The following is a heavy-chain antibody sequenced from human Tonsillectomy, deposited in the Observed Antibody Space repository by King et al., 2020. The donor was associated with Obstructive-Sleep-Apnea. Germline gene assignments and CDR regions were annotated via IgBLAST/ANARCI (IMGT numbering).Heavy chain of an antibody. CDR1: GGSFSGYY. CDR3: APLATMGWYFDL. CDR2: IHHSGST. V-gene: IGHV4-34*01. J-gene: IGHJ2*01. D-gene: IGHD5-24*01. Sequence: VQLQQWGAGLLKPSETLSLTCAVYGGSFSGYYWSWIRQPPGKGLEWIGEIHHSGSTNYNPSLKSRFTISVDTSKNQFSLKLSSVTAADTAVYYCAPLATMGWYFDLWGRGTLVTVSS.